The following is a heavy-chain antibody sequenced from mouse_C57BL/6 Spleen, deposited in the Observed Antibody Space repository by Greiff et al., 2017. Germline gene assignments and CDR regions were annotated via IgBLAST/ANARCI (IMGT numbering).Heavy chain of an antibody. CDR1: GFTFNTYA. CDR2: IRSKSSNYAT. J-gene: IGHJ4*01. D-gene: IGHD1-1*01. CDR3: VREDYYGSSYDYAMDY. Sequence: GGGLVQPKGSLKLSCAASGFTFNTYAMHWVRQAPGKGLEWVARIRSKSSNYATYYADSVKDRFTISRDDSQSMLYLQMNNLKTEDTAMYYCVREDYYGSSYDYAMDYWGQGTSVTVSS. V-gene: IGHV10-3*01.